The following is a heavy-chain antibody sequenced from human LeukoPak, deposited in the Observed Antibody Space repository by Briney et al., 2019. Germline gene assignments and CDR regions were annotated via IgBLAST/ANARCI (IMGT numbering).Heavy chain of an antibody. CDR1: GFTFSSYA. CDR2: ISYDGSDR. Sequence: GGSLRLSCAASGFTFSSYAMHWVRQAPGKGLEWVAVISYDGSDRYYADSVQGRFTISRDNSKNTLYLQMNSLRAEDTAVYYCARGVQYYGSGSKKYYYYYYMDVWGKGTTVTVSS. V-gene: IGHV3-30-3*01. J-gene: IGHJ6*03. D-gene: IGHD3-10*01. CDR3: ARGVQYYGSGSKKYYYYYYMDV.